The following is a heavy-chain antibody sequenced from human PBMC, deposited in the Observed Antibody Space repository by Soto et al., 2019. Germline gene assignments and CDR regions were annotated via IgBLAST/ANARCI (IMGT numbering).Heavy chain of an antibody. J-gene: IGHJ4*02. D-gene: IGHD1-26*01. Sequence: SETLFLTCTVSGGSVSSGSYYWSWIRQPLGKGLEWIGYIYYSGTTNYNPSLKSRVTISVDTSKNQFSLKLSSVTAADTAVYYCARGSLVGATSFDYWGQGTLVTVSS. CDR2: IYYSGTT. CDR3: ARGSLVGATSFDY. V-gene: IGHV4-61*01. CDR1: GGSVSSGSYY.